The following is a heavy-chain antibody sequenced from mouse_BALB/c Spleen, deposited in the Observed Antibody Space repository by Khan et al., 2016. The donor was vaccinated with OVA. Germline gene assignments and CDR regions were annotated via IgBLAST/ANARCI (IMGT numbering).Heavy chain of an antibody. V-gene: IGHV9-3-1*01. CDR1: GYTFTNYR. Sequence: QIQLVQSGPELKKPGETVKISCKASGYTFTNYRMNWVKQAPGKGLKWMGWINTYSGEPTYADDFKGRSAFSLETSASTAYLQIKNLKNEDTATYFCARSNSYWYFDVWGAGTTVTVSS. CDR3: ARSNSYWYFDV. D-gene: IGHD4-1*02. CDR2: INTYSGEP. J-gene: IGHJ1*01.